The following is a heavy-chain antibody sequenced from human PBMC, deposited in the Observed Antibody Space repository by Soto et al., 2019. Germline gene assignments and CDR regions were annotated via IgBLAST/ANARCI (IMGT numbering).Heavy chain of an antibody. CDR2: ISGSGGST. Sequence: PGGSLRLSCAASGFTFSSYAMSWVRQAPGKGLEWVSAISGSGGSTYYADSVKGRFTISRDNSKNTLYLQMNSLRAEDTAVYYCAGAAGIAVAGILGYWGQGTLVTVSS. D-gene: IGHD6-19*01. CDR1: GFTFSSYA. V-gene: IGHV3-23*01. J-gene: IGHJ4*02. CDR3: AGAAGIAVAGILGY.